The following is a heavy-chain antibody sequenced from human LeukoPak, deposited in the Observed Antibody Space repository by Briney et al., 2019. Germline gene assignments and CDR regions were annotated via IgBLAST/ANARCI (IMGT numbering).Heavy chain of an antibody. CDR2: IYPGDSDT. Sequence: PGESLQISCQGSGYSFTSYWIGWVRQLPGKGLEWMGIIYPGDSDTRYSPSFQGQVTISADKSISTAYLQWSSLKATDTAMYYCARQLGSSSWYWFDPWGQGTLVTVSS. J-gene: IGHJ5*02. CDR1: GYSFTSYW. CDR3: ARQLGSSSWYWFDP. V-gene: IGHV5-51*01. D-gene: IGHD6-13*01.